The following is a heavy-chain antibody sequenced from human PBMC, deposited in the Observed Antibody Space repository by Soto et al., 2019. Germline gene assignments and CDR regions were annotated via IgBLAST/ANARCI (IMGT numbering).Heavy chain of an antibody. J-gene: IGHJ4*02. CDR3: GSSIVVVTGMDY. Sequence: ASVKVSCKASGYTFTSYAMHWVRQAPGQRLEWMGWINAGNGNTKYSQKFQGRVTITRDTSASTAYMELSSLRSEDTAVYYCGSSIVVVTGMDYWGQGTLVTVSS. D-gene: IGHD2-21*02. CDR1: GYTFTSYA. V-gene: IGHV1-3*01. CDR2: INAGNGNT.